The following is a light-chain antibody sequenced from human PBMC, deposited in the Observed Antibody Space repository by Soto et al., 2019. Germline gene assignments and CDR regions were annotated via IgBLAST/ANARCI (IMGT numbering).Light chain of an antibody. CDR2: DAS. CDR3: QQSYSTPVT. V-gene: IGKV1-5*01. CDR1: QSISSW. Sequence: DIQMTQSPSTLSASVGDIVSITCRASQSISSWLAWYQQKPGKVPKLLIYDASSLESGVPSRFSGSGSGTDFTLTISSLQPEDFATYYCQQSYSTPVTFGQGTKVDIK. J-gene: IGKJ1*01.